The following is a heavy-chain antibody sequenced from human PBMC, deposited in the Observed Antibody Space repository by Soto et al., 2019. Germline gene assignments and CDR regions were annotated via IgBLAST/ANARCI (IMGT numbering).Heavy chain of an antibody. CDR1: GFIFSNYA. CDR2: FTSGGST. J-gene: IGHJ4*02. Sequence: EVQLLESGGDLVQPGGSLRLSCAASGFIFSNYAMTWVRQAPGKGPEWVSTFTSGGSTYYRDTVKGRFTISRDNAKNTLSLAMNSLRAEDTAVYYCARTDKYSPQSSGWANRFDYWGPGTLVTVSS. CDR3: ARTDKYSPQSSGWANRFDY. D-gene: IGHD6-19*01. V-gene: IGHV3-23*01.